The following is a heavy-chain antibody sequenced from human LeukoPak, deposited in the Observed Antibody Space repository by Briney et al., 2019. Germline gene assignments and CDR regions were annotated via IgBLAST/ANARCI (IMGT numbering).Heavy chain of an antibody. Sequence: SETLSLTCTVSGGSISSYYWSWIRQPPGKGLEWIGYIYYSGSTNYNSSPKSRVTISVDTSKNQFSLKLSSVTAADTAVYYCAATLYDFWSAHYFDYWGQGTLVTVSS. CDR3: AATLYDFWSAHYFDY. V-gene: IGHV4-59*01. D-gene: IGHD3-3*01. CDR2: IYYSGST. CDR1: GGSISSYY. J-gene: IGHJ4*02.